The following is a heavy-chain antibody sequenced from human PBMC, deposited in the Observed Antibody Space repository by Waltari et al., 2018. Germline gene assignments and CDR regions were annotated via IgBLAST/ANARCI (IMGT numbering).Heavy chain of an antibody. J-gene: IGHJ4*03. CDR1: GFTFSDHY. CDR2: IRSKAYGGTT. V-gene: IGHV3-49*04. D-gene: IGHD6-13*01. Sequence: EVQPEESGGGLVQPGGSLRVSCAASGFTFSDHYIYWVRQAPGKGLEWVGFIRSKAYGGTTEYAASVKGRFTISRDDSKSIAYLQMSSLKTEDTAVYYCTRDSIAAAGPLYGLDSWGQGVVVTVSS. CDR3: TRDSIAAAGPLYGLDS.